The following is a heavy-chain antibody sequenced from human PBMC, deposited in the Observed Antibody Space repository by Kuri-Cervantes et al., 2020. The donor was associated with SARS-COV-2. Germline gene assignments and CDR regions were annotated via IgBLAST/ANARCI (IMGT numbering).Heavy chain of an antibody. V-gene: IGHV4-39*01. CDR3: ATDPLVGATGGYYFDY. Sequence: SETLSLTCTVSGGSISSSSYYWGWIRQPPGKGLEWIGSIYYSGSTYYNPSLKSRVTISVDTSKNQFSLKLSSVTAADTAVYYCATDPLVGATGGYYFDYWGQATLVTVSS. D-gene: IGHD1-26*01. CDR2: IYYSGST. J-gene: IGHJ4*02. CDR1: GGSISSSSYY.